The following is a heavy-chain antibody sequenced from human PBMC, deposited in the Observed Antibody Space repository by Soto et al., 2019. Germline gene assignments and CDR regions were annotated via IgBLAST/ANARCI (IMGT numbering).Heavy chain of an antibody. V-gene: IGHV3-23*01. J-gene: IGHJ4*02. CDR1: GFTFSSYA. D-gene: IGHD3-3*01. CDR2: ISASGGST. Sequence: PGGSLRLSCAASGFTFSSYAMSWVRQAPGKGLEWVSAISASGGSTYYADSVKGRFTISRDNSKNTLYLQMNNLRVEDKAVYYCAEGGEWSFNFEYWGQGTLVTVYS. CDR3: AEGGEWSFNFEY.